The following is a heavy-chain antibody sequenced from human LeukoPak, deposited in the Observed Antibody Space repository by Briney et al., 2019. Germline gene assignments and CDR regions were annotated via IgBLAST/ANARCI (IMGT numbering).Heavy chain of an antibody. D-gene: IGHD2-2*01. CDR2: IYYSGST. CDR1: GGSISSGDYY. J-gene: IGHJ6*02. Sequence: SETLSLTCTVSGGSISSGDYYWSWIRQPPGKGLEWIGYIYYSGSTYFSPSLKSRVTISVDTSKNQFSLKLSSVTAADTAVYYCARGRGYCSSTSCVRYYYYYYGMDVWGQGTTVTVSS. CDR3: ARGRGYCSSTSCVRYYYYYYGMDV. V-gene: IGHV4-30-4*01.